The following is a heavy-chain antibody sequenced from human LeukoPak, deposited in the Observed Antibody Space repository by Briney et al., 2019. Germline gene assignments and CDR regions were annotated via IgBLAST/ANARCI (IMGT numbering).Heavy chain of an antibody. CDR1: GGSISSYY. D-gene: IGHD6-19*01. J-gene: IGHJ4*02. Sequence: SETLSLTCTVSGGSISSYYWTWIRQPAGKCLGWIGRIHPSGTTNHNPSLKSRVIMSLDMSNNQFSLKVRSVTAADTAVYYCARETEVPGGRSWDFWGQGTLVTVSS. V-gene: IGHV4-4*07. CDR3: ARETEVPGGRSWDF. CDR2: IHPSGTT.